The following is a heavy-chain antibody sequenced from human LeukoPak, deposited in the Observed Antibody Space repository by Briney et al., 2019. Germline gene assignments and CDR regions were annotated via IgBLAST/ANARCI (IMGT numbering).Heavy chain of an antibody. D-gene: IGHD2-15*01. J-gene: IGHJ4*02. CDR1: GITFSSYE. CDR2: ISSSGSTI. CDR3: ARGGVEFDY. Sequence: PGGSLRLSCAPSGITFSSYEMNWVRQAPGKGLEWVSYISSSGSTIYYADSVKGRFTISRDNAKNSLYLQMNSLRAEDTAVYYWARGGVEFDYWGQGTLVTVSS. V-gene: IGHV3-48*03.